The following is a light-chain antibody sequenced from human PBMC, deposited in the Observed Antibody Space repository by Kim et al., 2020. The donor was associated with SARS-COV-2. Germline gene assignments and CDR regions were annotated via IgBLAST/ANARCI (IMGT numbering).Light chain of an antibody. Sequence: QSALTQPPSVSGSPGQSVTISCTGTSSDVGSYNRVSWYQQPPGTAPKLMIHEVSNRPSGVPDRFSGSKSGNTASLTISGLQAEDEADYYCSSYTSSSTWVFGGGTQLTVL. CDR1: SSDVGSYNR. CDR3: SSYTSSSTWV. V-gene: IGLV2-18*02. J-gene: IGLJ3*02. CDR2: EVS.